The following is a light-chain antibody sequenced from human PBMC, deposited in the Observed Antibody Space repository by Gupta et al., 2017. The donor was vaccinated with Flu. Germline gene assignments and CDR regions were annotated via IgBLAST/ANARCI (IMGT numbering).Light chain of an antibody. CDR2: RNT. J-gene: IGLJ1*01. Sequence: VAIACPRNSSDMGGDFVSWYQHVPRTAPKLVINRNTQRPSGVSDRFSASKSGSSASLAISGLRSEDEADYYCTVWDDSLSGYVFGTGTKVTVL. CDR1: SSDMGGDF. V-gene: IGLV1-47*01. CDR3: TVWDDSLSGYV.